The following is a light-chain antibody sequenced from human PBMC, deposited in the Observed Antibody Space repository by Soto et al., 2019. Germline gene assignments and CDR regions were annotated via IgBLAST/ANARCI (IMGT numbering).Light chain of an antibody. V-gene: IGLV2-14*01. J-gene: IGLJ2*01. CDR2: EVN. CDR3: SSYTSNNTVI. CDR1: SSDVGAYNY. Sequence: QSALTQPASVSGSPGQSITISCTGTSSDVGAYNYVSWYQQHPGKAPKLLIYEVNNRPSGVSNRFSGSKSGNTASLTLSGLQADDEADYYCSSYTSNNTVIFGGGTKLTVL.